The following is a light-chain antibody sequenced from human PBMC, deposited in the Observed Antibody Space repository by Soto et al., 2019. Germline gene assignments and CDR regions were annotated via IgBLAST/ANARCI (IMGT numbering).Light chain of an antibody. CDR2: DAS. Sequence: DIQMTQSPSSLSASVGDRVTITCQASQDISNYLNWYQQKPGKAPKLLIYDASNLETGVPSRFSGSGSGTDFNFTISSLQHEDIATYYCQQYDNLPFTFGPGTKVDIK. CDR1: QDISNY. J-gene: IGKJ3*01. CDR3: QQYDNLPFT. V-gene: IGKV1-33*01.